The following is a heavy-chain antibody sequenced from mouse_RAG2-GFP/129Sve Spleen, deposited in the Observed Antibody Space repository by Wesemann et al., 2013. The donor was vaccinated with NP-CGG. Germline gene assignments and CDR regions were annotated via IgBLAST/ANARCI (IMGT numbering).Heavy chain of an antibody. CDR2: ILPGSGST. CDR1: GYTFSSYW. J-gene: IGHJ3*01. V-gene: IGHV1-9*01. D-gene: IGHD2-4*01. CDR3: ARDDYDGFAY. Sequence: QVQLQQPGAELVMPGASVKMSCKATGYTFSSYWIEWVKQRPGHGLEWIGEILPGSGSTNYNEKFKGKATFTADTSSNTAYMQLSSLTSEDSAVYYCARDDYDGFAYWGPRGDSGSLSLQ.